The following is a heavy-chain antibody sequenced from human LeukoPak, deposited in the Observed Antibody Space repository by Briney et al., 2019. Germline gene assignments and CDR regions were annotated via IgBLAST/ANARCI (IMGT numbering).Heavy chain of an antibody. D-gene: IGHD6-13*01. CDR2: IYPGDSDT. CDR1: GYSFTSYW. J-gene: IGHJ3*02. V-gene: IGHV5-51*01. CDR3: ARYLGIAAAGTDSFDI. Sequence: GESLQISCKGSGYSFTSYWIGWVRQMPGKGLEWMGIIYPGDSDTRYSPSFQGQVTISADKSISTAYLQWSSLKASDTAMYYCARYLGIAAAGTDSFDIWGQGTMVTVSS.